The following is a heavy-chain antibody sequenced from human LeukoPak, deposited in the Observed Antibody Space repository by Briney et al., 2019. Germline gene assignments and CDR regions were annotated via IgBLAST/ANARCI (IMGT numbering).Heavy chain of an antibody. CDR3: AKAPSSRYCSSTSCYYDY. CDR2: IGDDVTTT. V-gene: IGHV3-23*01. D-gene: IGHD2-2*01. J-gene: IGHJ4*02. CDR1: GFTFRDYG. Sequence: PGASLRLSCVGTGFTFRDYGMSWVRQAPGKGPEWVSGIGDDVTTTYYADSVNGRFTISRDNSKNTLYLQMNSLRGDDTAVYHCAKAPSSRYCSSTSCYYDYWGQGTLVTVSS.